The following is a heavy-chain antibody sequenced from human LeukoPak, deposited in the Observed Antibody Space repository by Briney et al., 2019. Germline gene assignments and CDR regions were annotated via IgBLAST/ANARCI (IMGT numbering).Heavy chain of an antibody. J-gene: IGHJ5*02. CDR2: INTNTGNP. CDR1: GYTFTSYA. D-gene: IGHD3-3*01. V-gene: IGHV7-4-1*02. Sequence: ASVKVSCKASGYTFTSYAMNWVRQAPGQGLEWMGWINTNTGNPTYAQGFTGRFVFSLDTSVSTAYLQISSLKAEDTAVYYCARDPLAYDFWSGWGSGWFDPWGQGTLVTVSS. CDR3: ARDPLAYDFWSGWGSGWFDP.